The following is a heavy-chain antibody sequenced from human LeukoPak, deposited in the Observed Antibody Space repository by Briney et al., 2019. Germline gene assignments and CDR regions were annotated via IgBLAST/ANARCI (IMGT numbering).Heavy chain of an antibody. CDR2: ISGRGITT. Sequence: GGSLRLSCAASGFTFSTYGMTWVRQAPGKGLEWVAGISGRGITTAYAESVEGRFTISRDNSKNALYVQMDSLRVEDTAVYYCARYDNGFFYYYLDVWGKGTTVTVSS. D-gene: IGHD3-22*01. CDR3: ARYDNGFFYYYLDV. J-gene: IGHJ6*03. CDR1: GFTFSTYG. V-gene: IGHV3-23*01.